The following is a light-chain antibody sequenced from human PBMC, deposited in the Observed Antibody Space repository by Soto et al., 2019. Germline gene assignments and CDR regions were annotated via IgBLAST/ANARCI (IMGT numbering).Light chain of an antibody. J-gene: IGKJ3*01. V-gene: IGKV3-20*01. CDR3: QQYGSSPFT. CDR2: GAT. CDR1: ESVSSSY. Sequence: EYVLTQSPGTRSLSPGESATLSCGASESVSSSYLAWYQQKPGQAPRLLIYGATTRLRGVPDRFSGSGSGTDFTLTISRLEPEDFAVYYCQQYGSSPFTFGPGTKVDI.